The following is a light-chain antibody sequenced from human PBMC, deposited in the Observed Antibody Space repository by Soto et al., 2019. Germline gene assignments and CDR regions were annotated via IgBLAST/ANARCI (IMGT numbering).Light chain of an antibody. J-gene: IGKJ2*02. CDR3: QQYNTSPWT. Sequence: DIQMTQSPSTLSASVGDRVTITCRANQSISDWLAWYQQKPGKAPKILIYKASTLESGVPSRFSGSGSGTEFTLTISSLQPDDFGIYSCQQYNTSPWTFGQGTKVDIK. CDR2: KAS. V-gene: IGKV1-5*03. CDR1: QSISDW.